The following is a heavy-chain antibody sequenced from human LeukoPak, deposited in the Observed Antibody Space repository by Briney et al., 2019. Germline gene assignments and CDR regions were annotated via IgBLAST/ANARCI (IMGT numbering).Heavy chain of an antibody. CDR3: AKDRIGYDSSGYWRGYFDY. J-gene: IGHJ4*02. CDR2: IRYDGSNK. V-gene: IGHV3-30*02. Sequence: GGSLRLSCAASGFTFSSYGMHWVRKAPGKGLEWVAFIRYDGSNKYYADSVKGRFTISRDNSKNTLYLQMNSLRAEDTAVYYCAKDRIGYDSSGYWRGYFDYWGQGTLVTVSS. D-gene: IGHD3-22*01. CDR1: GFTFSSYG.